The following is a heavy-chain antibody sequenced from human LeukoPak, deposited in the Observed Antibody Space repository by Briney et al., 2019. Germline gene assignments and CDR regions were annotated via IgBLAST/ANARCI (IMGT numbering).Heavy chain of an antibody. Sequence: GRSLRLSCAASEFTFSNYAMNWVRQAPGKGLDWVSGISGGGGSTYYADSVKGRFTISRDNSKNTLYLQMDSLRAEDTALYYCAKGSGINHYHWIDPWGQGTLVTVSS. CDR2: ISGGGGST. CDR3: AKGSGINHYHWIDP. CDR1: EFTFSNYA. V-gene: IGHV3-23*01. J-gene: IGHJ5*02. D-gene: IGHD1-14*01.